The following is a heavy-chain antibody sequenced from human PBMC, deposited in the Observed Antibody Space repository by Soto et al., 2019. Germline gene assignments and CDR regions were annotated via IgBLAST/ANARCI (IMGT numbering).Heavy chain of an antibody. J-gene: IGHJ5*02. CDR1: GFSLSTSGVG. Sequence: QITLKESGPTLVKPTQTLTLTCTFSGFSLSTSGVGVGWIRQPPGKALVWLALLYWDDDKRYRPSLKSRLTITKDTSKNQVVLTMSNMDPVDTATYYCVSGSFPNWFDPWGQGILVTVSS. D-gene: IGHD3-10*01. V-gene: IGHV2-5*02. CDR3: VSGSFPNWFDP. CDR2: LYWDDDK.